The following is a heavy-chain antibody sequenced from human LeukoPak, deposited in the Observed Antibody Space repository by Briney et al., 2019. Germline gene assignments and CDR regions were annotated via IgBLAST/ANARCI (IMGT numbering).Heavy chain of an antibody. CDR3: AKGRREQPFDY. CDR2: ISGSGGNT. CDR1: GFTFSGYD. V-gene: IGHV3-23*01. Sequence: GGSLRLSCAASGFTFSGYDMSWLRQAPEKGLEWVSAISGSGGNTYYADSVKGRFTIYRDNSKNTPYLQMNRLRAEDTAVYYCAKGRREQPFDYWGQGTLVTVSS. J-gene: IGHJ4*02. D-gene: IGHD1-26*01.